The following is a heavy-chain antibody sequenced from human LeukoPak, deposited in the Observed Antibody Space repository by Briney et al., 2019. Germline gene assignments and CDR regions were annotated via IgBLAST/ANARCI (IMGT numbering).Heavy chain of an antibody. Sequence: ASVKVSCKASGYTFTSYYMHWVRQAPGQGLEWMGIMNPTVGSTSYAQKFQGRVTMTRDMSTCPVYMELRSLRSQYTSVYYCARGGIVVVPDVILDYYYMDVWGKGTTVTVSS. CDR3: ARGGIVVVPDVILDYYYMDV. CDR1: GYTFTSYY. D-gene: IGHD2-2*02. CDR2: MNPTVGST. V-gene: IGHV1-46*01. J-gene: IGHJ6*03.